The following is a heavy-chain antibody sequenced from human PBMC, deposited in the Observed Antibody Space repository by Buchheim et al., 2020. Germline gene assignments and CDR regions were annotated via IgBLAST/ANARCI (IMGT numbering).Heavy chain of an antibody. CDR3: ARDTIVAAAGLPGSHGMDV. V-gene: IGHV3-33*01. CDR2: IWYDGSNK. D-gene: IGHD6-13*01. CDR1: GFTFSSYG. J-gene: IGHJ6*02. Sequence: QVQLVESGGGVVQPGRSLRLSCAASGFTFSSYGMHWVRQAPGKGLEWVAVIWYDGSNKYYADSVKGRFTISRDNSKNTLYLQMNSLRAEDTAVYYCARDTIVAAAGLPGSHGMDVWGQGTT.